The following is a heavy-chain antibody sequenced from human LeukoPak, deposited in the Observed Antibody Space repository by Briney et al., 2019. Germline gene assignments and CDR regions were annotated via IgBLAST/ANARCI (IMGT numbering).Heavy chain of an antibody. J-gene: IGHJ5*02. V-gene: IGHV1-18*01. CDR2: ISAYNGNT. D-gene: IGHD5-24*01. CDR3: ARSGLQLKFDWFDP. Sequence: ASVTVSCKASGYTFTSYGISWVRQAPGQGLEWMGWISAYNGNTNYAQKLQGRVTMTTDTSTSTAYMELRSLRSDDTAVYYCARSGLQLKFDWFDPWGQRTLVTVSS. CDR1: GYTFTSYG.